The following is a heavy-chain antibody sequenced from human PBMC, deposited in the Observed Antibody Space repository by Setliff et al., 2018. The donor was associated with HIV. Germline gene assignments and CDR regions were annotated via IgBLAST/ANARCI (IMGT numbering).Heavy chain of an antibody. J-gene: IGHJ6*03. CDR3: AARPGVDSSGHYDYYYMDV. CDR1: GFTFTTSA. D-gene: IGHD3-22*01. CDR2: IVVGSGNT. Sequence: SVMVSCKASGFTFTTSAMQWVRQARGRRLEWIGWIVVGSGNTNYARKFQERVNITRDMSTSTSYMELTNLRSEDTAVYYCAARPGVDSSGHYDYYYMDVWGEGTTVTVSS. V-gene: IGHV1-58*02.